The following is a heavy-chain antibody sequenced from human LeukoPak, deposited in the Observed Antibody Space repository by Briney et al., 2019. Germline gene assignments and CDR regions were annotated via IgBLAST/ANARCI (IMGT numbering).Heavy chain of an antibody. CDR3: ARGGTGDLGY. V-gene: IGHV3-49*04. D-gene: IGHD7-27*01. CDR1: GFTFGDYA. J-gene: IGHJ4*02. CDR2: IRSTTYGGTT. Sequence: GGSLRLSCATSGFTFGDYALTWVRQAPGQGLEWVGFIRSTTYGGTTEYAASVKGRFTISRDDSKTIAYLHMDGLKSEDTAIYYCARGGTGDLGYWGQGILVTVSS.